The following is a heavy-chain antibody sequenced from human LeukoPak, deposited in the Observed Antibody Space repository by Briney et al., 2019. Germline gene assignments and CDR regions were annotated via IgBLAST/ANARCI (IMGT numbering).Heavy chain of an antibody. V-gene: IGHV1-2*02. CDR3: ARTPLKAASSPGNWFDP. CDR1: GYTFTGYY. CDR2: IHPNSGGT. D-gene: IGHD2-15*01. J-gene: IGHJ5*02. Sequence: ASVKVSCKASGYTFTGYYVNWVRQAPGQGLEWMGWIHPNSGGTFYAQKFQGRVTMTRDTSITTAYMELNRLTYDDTAMYYCARTPLKAASSPGNWFDPWGQGTLVTVSS.